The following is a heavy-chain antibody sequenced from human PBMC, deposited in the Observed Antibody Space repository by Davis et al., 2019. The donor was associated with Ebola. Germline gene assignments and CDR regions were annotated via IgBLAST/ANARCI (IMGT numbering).Heavy chain of an antibody. CDR3: ARASHFWSGYYTEGHGMDV. Sequence: GESLKISCAASGFTFSSYEMNWVRQAPGKGLEWVSYISSSGNTIYYADSVKGRFTISRDNAKNSLYLQMNSLRDEDTAVYYCARASHFWSGYYTEGHGMDVWGQGTTVTVSS. J-gene: IGHJ6*02. V-gene: IGHV3-48*03. D-gene: IGHD3-3*02. CDR1: GFTFSSYE. CDR2: ISSSGNTI.